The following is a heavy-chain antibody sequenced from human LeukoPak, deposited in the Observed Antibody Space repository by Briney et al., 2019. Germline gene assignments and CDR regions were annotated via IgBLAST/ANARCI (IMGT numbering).Heavy chain of an antibody. CDR3: ARESGRSYYYDSSGMFAY. D-gene: IGHD3-22*01. Sequence: SETLSLTCTVSGGSISSYYWSWIRQPPGKGLEWIGYIYYSGSTNYNPSLKSRLTISVDTSKNQFSLKLSSVPAADTAVYYCARESGRSYYYDSSGMFAYWGPGTLVTVSS. V-gene: IGHV4-59*01. CDR2: IYYSGST. CDR1: GGSISSYY. J-gene: IGHJ4*02.